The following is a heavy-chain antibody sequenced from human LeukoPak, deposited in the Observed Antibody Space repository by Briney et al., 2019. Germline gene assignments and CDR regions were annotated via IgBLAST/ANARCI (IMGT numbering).Heavy chain of an antibody. J-gene: IGHJ6*03. CDR3: ASLVRGGSFYYYMDV. D-gene: IGHD3-10*01. CDR2: VYYSGST. CDR1: GDSVSNVSYY. V-gene: IGHV4-39*01. Sequence: SETLSLTCTVSGDSVSNVSYYWAWIRQPPGKVLEWIANVYYSGSTYYNPSLKSRVAISVDTSNNQFSLTLRSVTAADTGVYFCASLVRGGSFYYYMDVWGRGTSVTVSS.